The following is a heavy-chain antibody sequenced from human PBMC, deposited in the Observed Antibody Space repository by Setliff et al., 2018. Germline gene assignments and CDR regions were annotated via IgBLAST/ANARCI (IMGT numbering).Heavy chain of an antibody. CDR2: INSGGSST. D-gene: IGHD2-2*01. CDR3: AKFSSVPGSRFFDY. Sequence: GGSLRLSCAASGFTFSSSSMTWVRQAPGKGLEWVSAINSGGSSTYYADSVKGRFTISRDNSKNTLYLQMNSLKAEDTAIYSCAKFSSVPGSRFFDYWGQGALVTVSS. V-gene: IGHV3-23*01. CDR1: GFTFSSSS. J-gene: IGHJ4*02.